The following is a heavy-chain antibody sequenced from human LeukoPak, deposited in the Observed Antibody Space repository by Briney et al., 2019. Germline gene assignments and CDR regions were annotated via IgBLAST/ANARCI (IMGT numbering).Heavy chain of an antibody. CDR2: IIPIFGTA. D-gene: IGHD2-2*01. CDR1: GGTFSSYA. J-gene: IGHJ4*02. CDR3: AGTRGYCSSTSCSFDY. V-gene: IGHV1-69*13. Sequence: SVKVSCKASGGTFSSYAISWVRQAPGQGLEWMGGIIPIFGTANYAQKFQGRVTITADESTSTAYMELRSLRSDDTAVYYCAGTRGYCSSTSCSFDYWGQGTLVTVSS.